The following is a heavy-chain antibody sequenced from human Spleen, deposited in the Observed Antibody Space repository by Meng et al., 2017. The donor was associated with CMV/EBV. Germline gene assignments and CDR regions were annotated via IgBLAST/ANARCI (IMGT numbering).Heavy chain of an antibody. D-gene: IGHD1-1*01. V-gene: IGHV3-23*01. CDR2: ISGSGGST. CDR1: GFTFSSYA. J-gene: IGHJ4*02. Sequence: GESLKISCAASGFTFSSYAMSWVRQAPGKGLEWVSAISGSGGSTYYADSVKGRFTISRDNSKNTLYLQMNSLRAEDTAVYYCAGNTFNWNDEDYWGQGTLVTVSS. CDR3: AGNTFNWNDEDY.